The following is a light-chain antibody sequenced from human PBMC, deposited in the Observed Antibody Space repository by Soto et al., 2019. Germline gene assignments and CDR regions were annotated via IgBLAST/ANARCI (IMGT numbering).Light chain of an antibody. CDR1: SSNIGAGYD. CDR2: GNT. J-gene: IGLJ2*01. CDR3: QSYDISLSVSVV. Sequence: QSVLTQPPSVSGDPGQRVTISCTGSSSNIGAGYDVQWYQQLPGAAPRLLIFGNTNRPSGVPDRFSGSRSDTSASLAISGLQAEDEADYYCQSYDISLSVSVVFGGGTKLTVL. V-gene: IGLV1-40*01.